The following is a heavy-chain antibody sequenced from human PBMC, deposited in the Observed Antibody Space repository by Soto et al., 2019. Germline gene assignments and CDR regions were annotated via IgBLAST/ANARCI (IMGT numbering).Heavy chain of an antibody. CDR3: AKDSWYFDL. D-gene: IGHD6-13*01. J-gene: IGHJ4*02. Sequence: GGSLRLSCEASGFVFTNFWMHWVRHVPGKGLVWVARIDTSGHSTNYAESVKGRFTISRDNAKNTGSLQMNSLRVEDTGVYYCAKDSWYFDLWSQGSQVTAPQ. V-gene: IGHV3-74*01. CDR2: IDTSGHST. CDR1: GFVFTNFW.